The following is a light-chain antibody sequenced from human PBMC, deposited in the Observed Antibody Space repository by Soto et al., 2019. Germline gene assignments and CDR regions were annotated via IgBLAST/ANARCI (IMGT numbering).Light chain of an antibody. J-gene: IGKJ1*01. CDR3: QQYNSYPWT. CDR2: KAP. CDR1: QSISSW. V-gene: IGKV1-5*03. Sequence: DIQMTQSPFTLSASVGDRVTITCRASQSISSWLAWYQQKPGKAPKLLIYKAPTLESGVPSNFSGSGSGTEFTLTISSLQPEDFATYYCQQYNSYPWTFGQGTKVDI.